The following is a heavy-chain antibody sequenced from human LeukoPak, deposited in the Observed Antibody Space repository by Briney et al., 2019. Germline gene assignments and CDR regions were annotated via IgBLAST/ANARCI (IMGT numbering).Heavy chain of an antibody. CDR2: ISSSGRTI. D-gene: IGHD3-3*01. Sequence: GGSLRXSCAASGFTFSDYYMSWIRQAPGKGLEGVSYISSSGRTIYYADSVKGGFTISRDNAKNSLYLQMNSLRAEDTAVYYCXXXTTXYXFWXGPLQNAFDIWGQGTMVTVSS. J-gene: IGHJ3*02. CDR3: XXXTTXYXFWXGPLQNAFDI. CDR1: GFTFSDYY. V-gene: IGHV3-11*04.